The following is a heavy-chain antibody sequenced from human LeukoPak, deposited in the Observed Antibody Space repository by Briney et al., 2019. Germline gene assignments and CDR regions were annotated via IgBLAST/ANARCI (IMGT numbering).Heavy chain of an antibody. CDR1: GFTFSSYS. CDR2: ISSSSSTI. D-gene: IGHD3-22*01. V-gene: IGHV3-48*01. J-gene: IGHJ2*01. CDR3: ARVGRLNRKITMIVVVIPDYWYFDL. Sequence: PGGSLRLSCAASGFTFSSYSMNWVRQAPGKGLEWVSYISSSSSTIYYADSVKGRFTISRDNAKNSLYLQMYSLRAEDTAVYYCARVGRLNRKITMIVVVIPDYWYFDLWGRGTLVTVSS.